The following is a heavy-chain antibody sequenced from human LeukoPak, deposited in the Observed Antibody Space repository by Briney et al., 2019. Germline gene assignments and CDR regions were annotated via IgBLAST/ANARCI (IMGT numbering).Heavy chain of an antibody. CDR1: GFTFSSYA. Sequence: GGSLRLSCAASGFTFSSYAMSWVRQAPGKGLEWVSAISGSGGSTYYADSVKGRFTISRDNSKNTLYLQMNSLRAEDTAVYYCARSGRGVDSFYFYMDVWGKGTTVTVSS. J-gene: IGHJ6*03. CDR2: ISGSGGST. V-gene: IGHV3-23*01. CDR3: ARSGRGVDSFYFYMDV. D-gene: IGHD3-10*01.